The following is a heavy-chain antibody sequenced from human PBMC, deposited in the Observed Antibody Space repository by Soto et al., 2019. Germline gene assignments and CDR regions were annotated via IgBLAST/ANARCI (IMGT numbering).Heavy chain of an antibody. CDR3: AYGKTGTTVAYAFDI. CDR2: IISIFGTA. J-gene: IGHJ3*02. V-gene: IGHV1-69*13. CDR1: GGTFSSYA. Sequence: GASVKVSCKASGGTFSSYAITWVRQAPGQGLEWMGGIISIFGTANYAQKFQGRVTITADESTSTAYMELSSLRSEGTAVYYCAYGKTGTTVAYAFDIWGQGTMVTVSS. D-gene: IGHD1-7*01.